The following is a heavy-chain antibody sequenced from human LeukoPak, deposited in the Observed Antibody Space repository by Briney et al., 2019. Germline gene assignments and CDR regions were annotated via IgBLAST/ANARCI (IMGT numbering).Heavy chain of an antibody. V-gene: IGHV3-33*01. J-gene: IGHJ3*01. CDR3: ARNGYSYAHDAFDL. D-gene: IGHD5-18*01. CDR1: GFTFRTYG. Sequence: GGSLRLSSAASGFTFRTYGMYWVSQPEGKGLEWVAVIWYDGSNINYADSGKGRFTISRDNSKNTLYLQMNSVRAEDTAVYYCARNGYSYAHDAFDLWGQGTMVTVSS. CDR2: IWYDGSNI.